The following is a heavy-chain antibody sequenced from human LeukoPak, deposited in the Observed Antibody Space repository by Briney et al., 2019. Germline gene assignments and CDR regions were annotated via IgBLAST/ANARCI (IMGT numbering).Heavy chain of an antibody. CDR1: KFTFYDYV. Sequence: PGRSLRLSCAASKFTFYDYVMTWVRQAPGKGLEWVSAISTRSTYTYYADSVRGRFTISRDDSKNTLYLQMNRLRVDDTARYYCAPWIVGGFWADYWGQGALVTVSS. D-gene: IGHD1-26*01. V-gene: IGHV3-23*01. J-gene: IGHJ4*02. CDR3: APWIVGGFWADY. CDR2: ISTRSTYT.